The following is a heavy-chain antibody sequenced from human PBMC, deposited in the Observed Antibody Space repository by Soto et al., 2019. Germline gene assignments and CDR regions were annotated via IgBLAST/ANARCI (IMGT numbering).Heavy chain of an antibody. CDR1: GYSFSFYW. J-gene: IGHJ3*02. V-gene: IGHV5-51*01. CDR3: ATAYVYDFENSNYYRDAFDI. CDR2: MYPDDSDI. Sequence: PGESLKISCMASGYSFSFYWIGWVRQMPGKGLEWMAIMYPDDSDIRYSPSFEAHVTISADKSTSTAFLQRSSLKASDTAMYYCATAYVYDFENSNYYRDAFDIWGQGTLVTVSS. D-gene: IGHD3-22*01.